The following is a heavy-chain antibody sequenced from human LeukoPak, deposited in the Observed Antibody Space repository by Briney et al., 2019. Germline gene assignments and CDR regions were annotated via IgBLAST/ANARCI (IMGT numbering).Heavy chain of an antibody. CDR2: ISFDGNKK. J-gene: IGHJ4*02. V-gene: IGHV3-30-3*01. Sequence: QSGGSLRLSCAASGFTFSSYSMTWVRQAPGKGLEWLAVISFDGNKKYYADSVKGRFTISRDNSKNTLYLQTNSLRAEDTAVYYCARGSLQLERRPLDYWGQGTTLTVSS. CDR3: ARGSLQLERRPLDY. D-gene: IGHD1-1*01. CDR1: GFTFSSYS.